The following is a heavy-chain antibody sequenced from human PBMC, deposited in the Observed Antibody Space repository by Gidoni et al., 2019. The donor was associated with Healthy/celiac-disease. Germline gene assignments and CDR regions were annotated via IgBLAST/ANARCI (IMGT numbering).Heavy chain of an antibody. V-gene: IGHV3-33*01. CDR1: GFTFSSYG. CDR3: ARARITSGGWSDV. J-gene: IGHJ6*02. Sequence: QVQLVESGGGVVQPGRSLRLSCAASGFTFSSYGMHWVRQAPGKGLEWVAVIWYDGSNKYYADSVKGRFTISRDNSKNTLYLQMNSLRAEDTAVYYCARARITSGGWSDVWGQGTTVTVSS. D-gene: IGHD1-26*01. CDR2: IWYDGSNK.